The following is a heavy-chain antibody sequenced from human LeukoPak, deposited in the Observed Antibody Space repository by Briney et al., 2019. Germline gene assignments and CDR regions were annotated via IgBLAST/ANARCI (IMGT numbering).Heavy chain of an antibody. Sequence: SVKVSCKASGGTFSSYAISWVRQAPGQGLEWMGGIIPIFGTANYAQKFQGRVTITADESTSTAYMELSSLRSEDTAVYYCARTLTPGIAVALYNWFDPWSQGTLVTVSS. V-gene: IGHV1-69*13. D-gene: IGHD6-19*01. J-gene: IGHJ5*02. CDR1: GGTFSSYA. CDR2: IIPIFGTA. CDR3: ARTLTPGIAVALYNWFDP.